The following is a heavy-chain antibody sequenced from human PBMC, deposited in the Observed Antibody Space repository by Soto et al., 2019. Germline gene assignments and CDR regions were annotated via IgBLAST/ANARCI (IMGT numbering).Heavy chain of an antibody. J-gene: IGHJ4*02. D-gene: IGHD3-22*01. CDR2: ISSRSTFI. CDR1: GVNLANED. V-gene: IGHV3-21*06. CDR3: ARDPPLSMIVVAGVDDF. Sequence: GPQSLSNTVLGVNLANEDMNLVRQSTGKGLEWVSSISSRSTFINYADSVKGRFTISRDNDKGLVYLQMNSLRAEDTAVYYCARDPPLSMIVVAGVDDFWGQGTLVTVSS.